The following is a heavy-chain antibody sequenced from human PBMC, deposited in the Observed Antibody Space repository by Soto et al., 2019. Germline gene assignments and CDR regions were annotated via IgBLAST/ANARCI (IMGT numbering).Heavy chain of an antibody. J-gene: IGHJ4*02. D-gene: IGHD3-22*01. Sequence: QVQLQESGPGLVKPSETLSLTCTVSGGSVSSGSYYWSWIRQPPGKGLEWIGYIYYSGSTNYNPSLKRRVTMSVDTSRNQFSLKLSSVTAADTAVYYCARDAYYDCSGYYLGYWGQGTLVTVSS. CDR3: ARDAYYDCSGYYLGY. CDR2: IYYSGST. CDR1: GGSVSSGSYY. V-gene: IGHV4-61*01.